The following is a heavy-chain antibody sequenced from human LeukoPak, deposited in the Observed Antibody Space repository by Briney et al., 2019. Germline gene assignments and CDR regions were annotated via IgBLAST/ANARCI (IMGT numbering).Heavy chain of an antibody. D-gene: IGHD1-14*01. CDR3: ARSPAGANYYLDV. J-gene: IGHJ6*03. V-gene: IGHV3-7*01. Sequence: GGSQRLSCEASGFTFSSYWMSWVRQAPGKGLEWVANIKQDGSEKKYLDSVKGRFTISRDNAKNSMYLQMNSLRAEDTAVYYCARSPAGANYYLDVWGKGTTVTISS. CDR1: GFTFSSYW. CDR2: IKQDGSEK.